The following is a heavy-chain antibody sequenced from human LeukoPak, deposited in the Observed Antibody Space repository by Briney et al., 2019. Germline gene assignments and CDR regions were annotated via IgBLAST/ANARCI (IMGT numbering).Heavy chain of an antibody. D-gene: IGHD2-15*01. CDR2: IYYSGST. Sequence: SETLSLTCTVSGGSISSGGYYWSWIRQHPGKGLEWIGYIYYSGSTYYNPSLKSRVTISVDTSKNQFSLKLSSVTAADTAVYYCAADHAVGAAGDYYYGMDVWGQGTTVTVSS. J-gene: IGHJ6*02. V-gene: IGHV4-31*03. CDR3: AADHAVGAAGDYYYGMDV. CDR1: GGSISSGGYY.